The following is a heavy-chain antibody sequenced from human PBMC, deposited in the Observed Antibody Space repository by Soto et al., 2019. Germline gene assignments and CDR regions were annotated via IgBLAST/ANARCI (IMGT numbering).Heavy chain of an antibody. CDR1: GFTFSSYG. CDR2: ISYDGSNK. D-gene: IGHD6-19*01. CDR3: AKDRWGAIAVAGMTHFDY. J-gene: IGHJ4*02. V-gene: IGHV3-30*18. Sequence: QVQLVESGGGVVQPGRSLRLSCAASGFTFSSYGMHWVRQAPGKGLEWVAVISYDGSNKYYADSVKGRFTISRDNSKNTPYLQMPSLRAEDTAVYYCAKDRWGAIAVAGMTHFDYWGQGTLVTVSS.